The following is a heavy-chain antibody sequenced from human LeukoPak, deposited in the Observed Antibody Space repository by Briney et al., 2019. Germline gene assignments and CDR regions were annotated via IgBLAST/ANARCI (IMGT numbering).Heavy chain of an antibody. CDR3: ARAGEYYDILTGYYVAYYFDY. V-gene: IGHV3-21*01. Sequence: GGSLRLSCAASGFTFSSYSMNWVRQAPGKGLEWVSSISSSSSYIYCADSVKGRFTISRDNAKNSLYLQMNSLRAEDTAVYYCARAGEYYDILTGYYVAYYFDYWGQGTLVTVSS. CDR1: GFTFSSYS. CDR2: ISSSSSYI. D-gene: IGHD3-9*01. J-gene: IGHJ4*02.